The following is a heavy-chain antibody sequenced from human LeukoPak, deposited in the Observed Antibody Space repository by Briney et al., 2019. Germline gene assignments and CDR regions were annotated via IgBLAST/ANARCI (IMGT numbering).Heavy chain of an antibody. CDR2: TYHSGST. Sequence: SETLSLTCDVSGYSISSGYYWGWIRQPPGKGLEWIGSTYHSGSTYYNPSLKSRVTISVDTSKNQFSLKLSSVTAADTAVYYCARVLSSSWFDYWGQGTLVTVSS. D-gene: IGHD6-13*01. CDR3: ARVLSSSWFDY. CDR1: GYSISSGYY. J-gene: IGHJ4*02. V-gene: IGHV4-38-2*01.